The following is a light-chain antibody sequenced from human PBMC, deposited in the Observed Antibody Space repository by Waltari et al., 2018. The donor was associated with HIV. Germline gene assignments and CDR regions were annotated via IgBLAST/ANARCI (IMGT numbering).Light chain of an antibody. V-gene: IGKV3-11*01. Sequence: SPGERATLSCRASQSIATYLAWYQHKPGQPPRLLMSHASTRATGIPARFSGSGSGTDFTLTISSLEPEDFAIYYCQQRAISPGTFGHGTRLDIK. CDR3: QQRAISPGT. CDR2: HAS. CDR1: QSIATY. J-gene: IGKJ5*01.